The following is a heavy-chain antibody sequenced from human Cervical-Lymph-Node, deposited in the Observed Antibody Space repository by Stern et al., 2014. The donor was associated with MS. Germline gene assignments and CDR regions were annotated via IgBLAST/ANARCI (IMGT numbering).Heavy chain of an antibody. CDR2: ISSSGST. D-gene: IGHD6-19*01. CDR3: ARVGTGWSFDAFDF. CDR1: GDSISDYY. J-gene: IGHJ3*01. V-gene: IGHV4-4*07. Sequence: QVQLQESGPRLVRPSETLSLTCSVSGDSISDYYWAWIRQSAGKGLEWIGRISSSGSTDYNPSLRSRVTMSLDTSRNKLSLTLRSVTAADTAVYYCARVGTGWSFDAFDFWGQGTMVTVSS.